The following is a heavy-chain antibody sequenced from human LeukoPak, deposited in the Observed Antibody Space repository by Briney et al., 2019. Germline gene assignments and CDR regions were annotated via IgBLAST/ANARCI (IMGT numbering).Heavy chain of an antibody. V-gene: IGHV3-53*01. J-gene: IGHJ6*03. CDR2: IYSGGST. Sequence: TGGSLILSCAASGFTVSSNYMSWVRQAPGKGLEWVSIIYSGGSTYYADSVKGRFTISRDNSKNTLYLQMNSLRAEDTAVYYCASGSGSYRTPYYYMDVWGKGTTVTVSS. D-gene: IGHD3-10*01. CDR1: GFTVSSNY. CDR3: ASGSGSYRTPYYYMDV.